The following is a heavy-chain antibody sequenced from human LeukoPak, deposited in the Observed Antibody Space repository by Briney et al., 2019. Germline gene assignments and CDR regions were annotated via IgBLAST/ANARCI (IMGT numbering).Heavy chain of an antibody. CDR1: GFTFYDYA. CDR3: ARDSISSSGAFDI. Sequence: PGGSLRLSCAASGFTFYDYAMQWVRHAPGKGLEWVSGISWNSGTIGYADSVKGRFTISRDNAKNSLYLQMNSLRAEDTALYYCARDSISSSGAFDIWGQGTMVTVFS. V-gene: IGHV3-9*01. J-gene: IGHJ3*02. CDR2: ISWNSGTI. D-gene: IGHD3-22*01.